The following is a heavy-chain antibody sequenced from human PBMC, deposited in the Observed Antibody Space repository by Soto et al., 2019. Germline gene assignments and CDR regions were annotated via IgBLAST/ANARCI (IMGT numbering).Heavy chain of an antibody. CDR3: AARGSGSHSYYYGLDV. D-gene: IGHD3-10*01. V-gene: IGHV1-58*01. J-gene: IGHJ6*02. Sequence: SVKVSCKASGFTFTSSAVQWVRQARGQRLEWIGLIVVGSGNTNYAQKFHERVTITRDMSTGTAYMDLSSLRSEDTAVYYCAARGSGSHSYYYGLDVWGQGTTVTVSS. CDR2: IVVGSGNT. CDR1: GFTFTSSA.